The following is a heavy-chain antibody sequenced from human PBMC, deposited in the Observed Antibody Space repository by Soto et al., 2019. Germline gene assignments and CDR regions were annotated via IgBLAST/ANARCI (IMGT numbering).Heavy chain of an antibody. CDR3: AKDQGSSWYEIDY. Sequence: SVKVSCKASGFTFTSSAVQWVRQARGQRLEWIGWIVVGSGNTNYAQKFQERVTITRDNSKNTLYLQMNSLRAEDTAVYYCAKDQGSSWYEIDYWGQGTLVTVSS. D-gene: IGHD6-13*01. J-gene: IGHJ4*02. CDR1: GFTFTSSA. CDR2: IVVGSGNT. V-gene: IGHV1-58*01.